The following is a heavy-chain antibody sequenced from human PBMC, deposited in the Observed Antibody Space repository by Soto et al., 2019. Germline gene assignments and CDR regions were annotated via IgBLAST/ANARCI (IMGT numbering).Heavy chain of an antibody. D-gene: IGHD6-13*01. CDR2: IHYSGTT. V-gene: IGHV4-31*03. J-gene: IGHJ4*02. CDR3: ARDASSNWHYFDS. Sequence: PSETLSLTCTVSGGSINSGGYYWSWIRQHPGKGLEWIGYIHYSGTTYYNPSLKSRVAISIDTSKSQFSLKLTSVTAADTALYYCARDASSNWHYFDSWGQGVLVTVSS. CDR1: GGSINSGGYY.